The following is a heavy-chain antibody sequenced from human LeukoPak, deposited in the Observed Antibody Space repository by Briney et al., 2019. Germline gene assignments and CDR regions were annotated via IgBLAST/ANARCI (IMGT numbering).Heavy chain of an antibody. V-gene: IGHV4-34*01. J-gene: IGHJ4*02. CDR1: GGSFSVYY. CDR3: GLSTTKATTWTIDY. D-gene: IGHD4-17*01. Sequence: SETLSLTCAVYGGSFSVYYWSWIRQPPRKGLAWIGEINRGGSTNYSPSLQSRVTISLDTSKNQVSLKLSSVTAADTAMYYCGLSTTKATTWTIDYWGQGTLVTVSS. CDR2: INRGGST.